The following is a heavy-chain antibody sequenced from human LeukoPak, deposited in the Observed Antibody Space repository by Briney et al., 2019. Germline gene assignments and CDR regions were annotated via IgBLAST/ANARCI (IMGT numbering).Heavy chain of an antibody. CDR2: INSDGSST. D-gene: IGHD2-8*01. Sequence: PGGSLRLSCAASGFTFSSNWMHWVRQAPGKGLVWVARINSDGSSTSYADSVKGRLTISRDNAKDTLYLQMKGLRAEDTAVYYCAREEICSNGVYSSCMDVWGKGTTVTVSS. V-gene: IGHV3-74*01. CDR3: AREEICSNGVYSSCMDV. CDR1: GFTFSSNW. J-gene: IGHJ6*03.